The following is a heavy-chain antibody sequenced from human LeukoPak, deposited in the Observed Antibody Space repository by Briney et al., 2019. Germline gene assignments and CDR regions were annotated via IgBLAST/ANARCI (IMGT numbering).Heavy chain of an antibody. CDR1: GYTFTVYY. V-gene: IGHV1-2*04. CDR3: ARGSRYFDWLLYY. Sequence: EASVTVSFTASGYTFTVYYMHWVRQAPGQGKEWMGWINPNSGGRNYAQKDQGWVTMTRDTSISTAYMQLSRLTSADTAVYYCARGSRYFDWLLYYWGQGTLVTVSS. J-gene: IGHJ4*02. CDR2: INPNSGGR. D-gene: IGHD3-9*01.